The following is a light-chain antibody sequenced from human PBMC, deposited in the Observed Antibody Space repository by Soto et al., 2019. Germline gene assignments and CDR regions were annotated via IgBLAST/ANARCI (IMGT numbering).Light chain of an antibody. Sequence: EIVLTQSPGTLSLSPGQRDTLSCRASQRLSASDIAWYQQKPGQAPKFLIYGVSSGATGIPDRFSGSGSGTDFTLTISRLEPEDFAVYHCQQYGSSPLITVGQGTRLEIK. J-gene: IGKJ5*01. CDR1: QRLSASD. CDR2: GVS. CDR3: QQYGSSPLIT. V-gene: IGKV3-20*01.